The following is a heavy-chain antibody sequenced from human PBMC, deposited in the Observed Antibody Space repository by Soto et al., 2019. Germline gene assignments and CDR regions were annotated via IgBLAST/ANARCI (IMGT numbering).Heavy chain of an antibody. Sequence: ETLSLTCTVSGGSISNYYWSWIRQPPGKGLEWIGYIHDSGTTDYNPSLKSRVTISVDTSKNQFSLKKTSVTAADTAVYYCARLSSSPETGWPHYDYWGQGSLVTVSS. CDR2: IHDSGTT. CDR1: GGSISNYY. D-gene: IGHD6-19*01. V-gene: IGHV4-59*08. J-gene: IGHJ4*02. CDR3: ARLSSSPETGWPHYDY.